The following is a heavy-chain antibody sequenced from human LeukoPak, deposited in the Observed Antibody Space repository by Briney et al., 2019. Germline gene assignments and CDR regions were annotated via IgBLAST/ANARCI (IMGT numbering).Heavy chain of an antibody. J-gene: IGHJ6*02. CDR1: GYTFTSYY. Sequence: ASVKVSCKASGYTFTSYYMHWVRQAPGQGLEWMGIINPSGGSTSYAQRFQGRVTMTRDTSTSTVYMELSSLRSEDTAIYYCARAQVEYNNGPGSQGYYSYGMDVWGQGTTVTVSS. CDR3: ARAQVEYNNGPGSQGYYSYGMDV. V-gene: IGHV1-46*01. D-gene: IGHD2-8*02. CDR2: INPSGGST.